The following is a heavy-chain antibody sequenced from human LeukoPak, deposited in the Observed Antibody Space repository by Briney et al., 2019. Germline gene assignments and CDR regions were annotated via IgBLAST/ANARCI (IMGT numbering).Heavy chain of an antibody. V-gene: IGHV3-48*03. Sequence: GGSLRLSCEASGFTFTSYEMNWVRQAPGKGLEWVSYISSSGSTIYYAHSVKGRFTISRDNAKNSLYLQMNSLRAEDTAVYYCARSEGYSSSSNWFDPWGQGTLVTVSS. J-gene: IGHJ5*02. CDR3: ARSEGYSSSSNWFDP. CDR1: GFTFTSYE. CDR2: ISSSGSTI. D-gene: IGHD6-13*01.